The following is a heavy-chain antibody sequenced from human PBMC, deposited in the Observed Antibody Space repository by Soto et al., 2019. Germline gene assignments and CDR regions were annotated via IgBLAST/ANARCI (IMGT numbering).Heavy chain of an antibody. CDR2: ISGSGGST. CDR3: AKHQYDIVVVVAAYPLDY. D-gene: IGHD2-15*01. V-gene: IGHV3-23*01. Sequence: EVQLLESGGGLVQPGGSLRLSCAASGFTFSSYAMSWVRQAPGKGLEWVSAISGSGGSTYYADSVKGRFTISRDNSKNTLYLQMNSLRAEDTAVYYCAKHQYDIVVVVAAYPLDYWSQGTLVTVSS. J-gene: IGHJ4*02. CDR1: GFTFSSYA.